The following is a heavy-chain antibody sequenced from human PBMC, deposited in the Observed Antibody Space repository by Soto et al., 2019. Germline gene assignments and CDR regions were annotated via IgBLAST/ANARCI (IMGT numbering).Heavy chain of an antibody. Sequence: QVQLQESGPGLVKPSGTLSLTCAVSSGSISSSNWWSWVRQPPGKGLEWIGEIYHSGSTNYNPSLQSRVTISVDKSKNQFSLKLSSVTAADTAVYYCARAAGPQKEGFDYWGQGTLVTVSS. CDR2: IYHSGST. V-gene: IGHV4-4*02. CDR1: SGSISSSNW. J-gene: IGHJ4*02. D-gene: IGHD3-10*01. CDR3: ARAAGPQKEGFDY.